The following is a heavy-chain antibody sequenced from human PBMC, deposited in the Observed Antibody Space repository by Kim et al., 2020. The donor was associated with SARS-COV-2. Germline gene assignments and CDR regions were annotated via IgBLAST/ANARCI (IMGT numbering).Heavy chain of an antibody. CDR3: ARLTIPPLYYFDY. D-gene: IGHD2-21*01. V-gene: IGHV4-39*07. Sequence: YNPSLKSRVTISVDTSKNQFSLKLSSVTAADTAVYYCARLTIPPLYYFDYWGQGTLVTVSS. J-gene: IGHJ4*02.